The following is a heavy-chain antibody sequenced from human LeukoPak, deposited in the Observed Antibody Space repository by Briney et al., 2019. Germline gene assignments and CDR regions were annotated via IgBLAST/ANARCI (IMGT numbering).Heavy chain of an antibody. CDR1: GFTFSSYA. J-gene: IGHJ6*02. Sequence: GGSLRLSCAASGFTFSSYAMSWVRQAPGKGLEWVSAISGSGGSTYYADSVKGRFTISRDNSKNTLYPQMNSLRAEDTAVYYCAKPKVGVGATALARLIGMDVWGQGTTVTVSS. CDR3: AKPKVGVGATALARLIGMDV. CDR2: ISGSGGST. V-gene: IGHV3-23*01. D-gene: IGHD1-26*01.